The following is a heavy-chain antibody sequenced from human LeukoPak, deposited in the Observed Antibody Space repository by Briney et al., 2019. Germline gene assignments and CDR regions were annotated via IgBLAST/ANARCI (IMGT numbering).Heavy chain of an antibody. V-gene: IGHV3-15*01. CDR3: TTYYDILTGYNPFDY. Sequence: GGSLRLSCAASGFTFSKAWMSWVRQAPGKGLELVGRIKNKAEGGTADYAVPVKGRFAISRDDSENTLYLQMNNLKAEDTAVYYCTTYYDILTGYNPFDYWGQGTLVTVSS. CDR1: GFTFSKAW. CDR2: IKNKAEGGTA. D-gene: IGHD3-9*01. J-gene: IGHJ4*02.